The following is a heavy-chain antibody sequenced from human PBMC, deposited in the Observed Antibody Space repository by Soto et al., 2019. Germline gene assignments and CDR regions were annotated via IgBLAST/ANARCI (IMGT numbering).Heavy chain of an antibody. V-gene: IGHV3-30*03. CDR3: ARGRGSTGYLGREHYFDY. D-gene: IGHD2-2*01. CDR1: GFTFSSYG. J-gene: IGHJ4*02. CDR2: VSYDGSNK. Sequence: HPGGSLRLSCAASGFTFSSYGVHWVRQAPGKGLEWVASVSYDGSNKHYADSVKGRFTISRDNSRNTLYLHMDSLRAEDTAVYYCARGRGSTGYLGREHYFDYWGQGTLVTVSS.